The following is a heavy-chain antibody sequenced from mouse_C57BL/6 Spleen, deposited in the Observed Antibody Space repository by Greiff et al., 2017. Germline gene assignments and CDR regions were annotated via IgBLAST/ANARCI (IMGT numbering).Heavy chain of an antibody. J-gene: IGHJ2*01. CDR3: TRDDWDEGYYFDY. V-gene: IGHV5-9-1*02. Sequence: EVKVVESGEGLVKPGGSLKLSCAASGFTFSSYAMSWVRQTPEKRLEWVAYISSGGDYIYYADTVKGRFTISRDNARNTLYLQMSSLKSEDTAMYYCTRDDWDEGYYFDYWGQGTTLTVSS. CDR1: GFTFSSYA. CDR2: ISSGGDYI. D-gene: IGHD4-1*01.